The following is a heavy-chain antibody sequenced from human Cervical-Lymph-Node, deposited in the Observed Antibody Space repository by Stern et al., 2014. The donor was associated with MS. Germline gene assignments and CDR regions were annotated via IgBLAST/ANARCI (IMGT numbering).Heavy chain of an antibody. CDR3: ARVSADFKNWYFDL. J-gene: IGHJ2*01. CDR2: IYYSGST. V-gene: IGHV4-61*01. D-gene: IGHD3-3*01. Sequence: VQLVESGPGLVKPSETLSLSCTVSGGSVSSGSYYWSWIRQPPGKGLEWIGHIYYSGSTNYNPSLKSRVTISVDTSKNQFSLKLSSVTAADTAVYYCARVSADFKNWYFDLWGRGTLVTVSS. CDR1: GGSVSSGSYY.